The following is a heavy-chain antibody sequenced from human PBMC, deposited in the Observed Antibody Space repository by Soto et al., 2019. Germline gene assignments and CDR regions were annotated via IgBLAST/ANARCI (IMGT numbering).Heavy chain of an antibody. CDR3: ARGRVTIFGVVITDFDY. CDR1: GDSISSGGYY. Sequence: QVQLQESGPGLVKSSQTLSLTCTVSGDSISSGGYYWSWIRQHPGKGLEWIGYIYASGSTFYNPSLKSRITMSVDRSKNQFSLKLTSVTAADTAVYFCARGRVTIFGVVITDFDYWGQGTLVTVSS. V-gene: IGHV4-31*03. J-gene: IGHJ4*02. CDR2: IYASGST. D-gene: IGHD3-3*01.